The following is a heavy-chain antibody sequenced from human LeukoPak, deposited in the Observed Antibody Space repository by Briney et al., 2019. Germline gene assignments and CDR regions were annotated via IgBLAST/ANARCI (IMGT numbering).Heavy chain of an antibody. CDR3: AKDGEAGIAAAGYYFDY. CDR1: GFTFSSYG. J-gene: IGHJ4*02. Sequence: GGSLRLSCASGFTFSSYGMHWVRQAPGKGLEWVAFIRYDGSNKYYADSVKGRFTISRDNSKNTLYLQMNSLRAEDTAVYYCAKDGEAGIAAAGYYFDYWGQGTLVTVSS. V-gene: IGHV3-30*02. D-gene: IGHD6-13*01. CDR2: IRYDGSNK.